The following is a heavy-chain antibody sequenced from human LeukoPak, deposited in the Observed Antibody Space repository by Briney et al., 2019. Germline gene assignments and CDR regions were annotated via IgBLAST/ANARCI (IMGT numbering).Heavy chain of an antibody. CDR1: GGSISSGDYY. CDR3: ARDVPEVSAALRWDWFDP. J-gene: IGHJ5*02. CDR2: IYYGGST. Sequence: SETLSLTCTVSGGSISSGDYYWSWIRQPPGKGLEWIGYIYYGGSTYYNPSLKSRVTISVDTSKHQFSLRLTSVTAADTAVYYCARDVPEVSAALRWDWFDPWGQGTLVTVSS. V-gene: IGHV4-30-4*08. D-gene: IGHD2-2*01.